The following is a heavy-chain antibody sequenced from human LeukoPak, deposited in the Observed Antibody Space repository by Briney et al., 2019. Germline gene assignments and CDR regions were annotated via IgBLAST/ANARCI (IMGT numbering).Heavy chain of an antibody. D-gene: IGHD1-1*01. CDR3: ARDPTGTNWFDS. CDR1: GFTFSDYY. V-gene: IGHV3-11*06. CDR2: ISSSSAYT. Sequence: GGSLRLSCAASGFTFSDYYMTWIRQAPGEGPEWVSYISSSSAYTNYADSVKGRFTISRDNANNSLYLQMNSLRAEDTAVYYCARDPTGTNWFDSWGQGTLVTVSS. J-gene: IGHJ5*01.